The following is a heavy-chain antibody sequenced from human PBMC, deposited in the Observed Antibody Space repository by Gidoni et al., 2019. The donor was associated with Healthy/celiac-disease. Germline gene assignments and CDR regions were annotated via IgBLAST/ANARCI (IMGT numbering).Heavy chain of an antibody. V-gene: IGHV4-39*07. CDR2: IYYSGTT. D-gene: IGHD5-12*01. CDR1: GGSISSSDYY. CDR3: AREDISGYNHLGIDY. Sequence: QLQLQESGPGLVKPSETLSLTCTVSGGSISSSDYYWGWIRQPPGKGLEWIGSIYYSGTTYYNPSLKSRVTISVDTSKNQFSLKLSSVTAADTAVYYCAREDISGYNHLGIDYWGQGTLVTVSS. J-gene: IGHJ4*02.